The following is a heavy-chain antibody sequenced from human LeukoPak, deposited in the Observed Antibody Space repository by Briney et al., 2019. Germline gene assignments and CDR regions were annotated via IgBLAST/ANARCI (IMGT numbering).Heavy chain of an antibody. J-gene: IGHJ4*02. Sequence: SETLSLTCTVSGGSISSYYWSWIRQPPGKGLEWIGYIYYSGSTNYNPSLKSRVTISVDTSKNQFSLKLSSVTAADTAVYYCARASEGIGYFDFWGQGALVTVSS. CDR3: ARASEGIGYFDF. V-gene: IGHV4-59*08. D-gene: IGHD2-21*01. CDR2: IYYSGST. CDR1: GGSISSYY.